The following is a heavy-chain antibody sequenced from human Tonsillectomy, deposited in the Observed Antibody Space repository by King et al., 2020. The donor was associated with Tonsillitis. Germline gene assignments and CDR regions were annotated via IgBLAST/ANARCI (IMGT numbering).Heavy chain of an antibody. Sequence: QLVQSGAEVKQPGASVKVSCKASGYTFTAYFMHWVRQSPGQGLEWMGWIRPNSGDTKYAQKFQGRVTMTRETSISTAYMELSNLRSDDTAVYYCARNIVSSGTLLRAFDIWGQGTMVTVSS. CDR1: GYTFTAYF. J-gene: IGHJ3*02. CDR2: IRPNSGDT. D-gene: IGHD3-10*01. CDR3: ARNIVSSGTLLRAFDI. V-gene: IGHV1-2*02.